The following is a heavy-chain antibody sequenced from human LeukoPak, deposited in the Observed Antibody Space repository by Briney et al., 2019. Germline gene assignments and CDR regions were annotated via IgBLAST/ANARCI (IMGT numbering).Heavy chain of an antibody. D-gene: IGHD6-13*01. CDR3: ARDMSSSWIFDY. J-gene: IGHJ4*02. V-gene: IGHV3-30-3*01. CDR2: ISYDGSNK. CDR1: GFIFSSYA. Sequence: SGGSLRLSCAASGFIFSSYAMHWVRQAPGKGLEWVAVISYDGSNKYYADSVKGRFTIFRDNSKNTLYLQMNSLRAEDPAVYYCARDMSSSWIFDYWGQGTLVTVSS.